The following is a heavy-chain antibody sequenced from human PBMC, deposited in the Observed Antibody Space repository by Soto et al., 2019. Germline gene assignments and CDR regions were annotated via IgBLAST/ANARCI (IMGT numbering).Heavy chain of an antibody. J-gene: IGHJ6*02. D-gene: IGHD1-1*01. CDR3: GAAAGFKLERRAASYYYGMDV. Sequence: EVQLLESGGGLVQPGGSLRLSCAASGFTFSSYAMSWVRKAPGKGLEWVSAISGSGGSTYYADSVKGRFTISRDNSKNTLYLQMHSLRAEDTAVYYGGAAAGFKLERRAASYYYGMDVWGQGTTVTVSS. CDR2: ISGSGGST. V-gene: IGHV3-23*01. CDR1: GFTFSSYA.